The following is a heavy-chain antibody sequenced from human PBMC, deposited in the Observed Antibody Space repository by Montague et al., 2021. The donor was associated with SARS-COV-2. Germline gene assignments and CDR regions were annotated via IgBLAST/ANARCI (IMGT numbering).Heavy chain of an antibody. CDR2: TYYRSKWYN. V-gene: IGHV6-1*01. CDR1: GDSVSSHSAA. Sequence: CAISGDSVSSHSAAWNWIRQSPSRGLEWLGRTYYRSKWYNDYAVSVKSRITINPDTSKNQFSLQLNSVTPEDTAVYYCARGDEEQWLVHYYYYGMDVWGQGTTVTVSS. J-gene: IGHJ6*02. CDR3: ARGDEEQWLVHYYYYGMDV. D-gene: IGHD6-19*01.